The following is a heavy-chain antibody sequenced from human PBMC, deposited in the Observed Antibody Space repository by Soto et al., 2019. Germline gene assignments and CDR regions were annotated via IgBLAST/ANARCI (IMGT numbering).Heavy chain of an antibody. CDR1: GGPISSSSYY. D-gene: IGHD4-17*01. Sequence: LSLTCTVSGGPISSSSYYWGWIRQPPGKGLEWIGNIYYRGTTYYNPSLKSRVTISVDTSKNQFSLKLASVTAADTAVYYCARDYGDYQFDYWGQGTLVTVSS. CDR2: IYYRGTT. CDR3: ARDYGDYQFDY. V-gene: IGHV4-39*02. J-gene: IGHJ4*02.